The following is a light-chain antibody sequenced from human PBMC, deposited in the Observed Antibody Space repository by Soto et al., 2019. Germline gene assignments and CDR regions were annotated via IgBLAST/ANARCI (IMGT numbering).Light chain of an antibody. CDR3: CSYAGISTRYV. CDR1: SSDVGGYDY. Sequence: QSALTQPRSMSGSPGQSLTISCTGTSSDVGGYDYVSWYQHHPGTVPKLLIYDVTNRPSGVPHRFSGSKSGNTASLTISGLQAEDEADYYCCSYAGISTRYVFGTGTKSPS. V-gene: IGLV2-11*01. CDR2: DVT. J-gene: IGLJ1*01.